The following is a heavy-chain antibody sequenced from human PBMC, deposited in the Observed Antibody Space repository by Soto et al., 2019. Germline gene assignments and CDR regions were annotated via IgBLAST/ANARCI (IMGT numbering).Heavy chain of an antibody. V-gene: IGHV1-69*13. D-gene: IGHD1-1*01. Sequence: ASVKVSCKSSGGTFSSHSINWVRQAPGQGLEWMGGIISIFGPANFAKNFQGRVTITADESTTTAYMELSSLTSEDTAVYYCATGSLTSTGGRIGYHYNAMDVWGQGTTVTVSS. CDR3: ATGSLTSTGGRIGYHYNAMDV. J-gene: IGHJ6*02. CDR1: GGTFSSHS. CDR2: IISIFGPA.